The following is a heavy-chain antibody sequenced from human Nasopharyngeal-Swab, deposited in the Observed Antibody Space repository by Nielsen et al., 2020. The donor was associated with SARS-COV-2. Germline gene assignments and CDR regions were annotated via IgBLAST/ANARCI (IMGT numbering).Heavy chain of an antibody. D-gene: IGHD6-13*01. V-gene: IGHV3-43*02. Sequence: GESLRLSCAAYGFTFDDYAMPWVRQAQGEGLEWVSLISGDGGSTYYADSVKGRFTISRDNSKNSLYLQMNSLRTEDTALYYCAKGSYSSSWYFGRGGHYYGMDVWGQGTTVTVSS. J-gene: IGHJ6*02. CDR1: GFTFDDYA. CDR2: ISGDGGST. CDR3: AKGSYSSSWYFGRGGHYYGMDV.